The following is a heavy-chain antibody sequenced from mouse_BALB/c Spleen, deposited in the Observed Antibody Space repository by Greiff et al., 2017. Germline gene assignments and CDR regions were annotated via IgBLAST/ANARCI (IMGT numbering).Heavy chain of an antibody. Sequence: EVQVVESGGGLVKPGGSLKLSCAASGFTFSSYAMSWVRQTPEKRLEWVASISSGGSTYYPDSVKGRFTISRDNARNILYLQMSSLRSEDTAMYYCAREGGDYPRFDYWGQGTTLTVSS. J-gene: IGHJ2*01. V-gene: IGHV5-6-5*01. D-gene: IGHD2-4*01. CDR3: AREGGDYPRFDY. CDR2: ISSGGST. CDR1: GFTFSSYA.